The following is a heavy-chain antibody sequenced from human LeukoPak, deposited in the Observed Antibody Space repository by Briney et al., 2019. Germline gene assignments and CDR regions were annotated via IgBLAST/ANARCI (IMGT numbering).Heavy chain of an antibody. J-gene: IGHJ4*02. CDR1: GFTFSSYS. Sequence: GGSLRLSCAASGFTFSSYSMNWVRQAPGKGLEWVSSISSSSSYIYYADSVKGRFTISRDNAKNSLYLQMNSLRAEDTAVYYCARRIAVAGPGDYWGQGTLVTVSS. CDR2: ISSSSSYI. CDR3: ARRIAVAGPGDY. V-gene: IGHV3-21*01. D-gene: IGHD6-19*01.